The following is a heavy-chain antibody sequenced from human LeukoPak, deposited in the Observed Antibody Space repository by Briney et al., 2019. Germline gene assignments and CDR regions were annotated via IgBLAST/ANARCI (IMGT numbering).Heavy chain of an antibody. D-gene: IGHD4-17*01. Sequence: GGSLRLSCAASGFTFSDYGMHWVRQAPGKGLEWVAVIWYDGSNKYYADSVKGRFTISRDNSKNTLYLQMNSLRAEDTAVYYCARDLSYGDYLAYYFDYWGQGTLVTVSS. CDR3: ARDLSYGDYLAYYFDY. V-gene: IGHV3-33*01. CDR1: GFTFSDYG. J-gene: IGHJ4*02. CDR2: IWYDGSNK.